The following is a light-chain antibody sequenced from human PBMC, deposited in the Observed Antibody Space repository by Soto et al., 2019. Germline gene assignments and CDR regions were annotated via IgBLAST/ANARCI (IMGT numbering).Light chain of an antibody. CDR3: QQSYSTPGYT. CDR2: AAS. J-gene: IGKJ2*01. V-gene: IGKV1-39*01. Sequence: DIQMTQSPSSLSASVGDRVTITCRASQSISSYLNRYQQKPGKAPKLLLYAASSLQSGVPSRFSGSGSATDFTLTISSLQHEDFATYYCQQSYSTPGYTFGQGTKLEIK. CDR1: QSISSY.